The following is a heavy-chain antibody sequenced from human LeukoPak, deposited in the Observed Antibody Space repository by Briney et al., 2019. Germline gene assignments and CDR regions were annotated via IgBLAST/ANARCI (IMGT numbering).Heavy chain of an antibody. Sequence: ASVKVSCKASGGTFSSYAISRVRQAPGQGLEWMGGIIPIFGTANYAQKFQGRVTITADESTSTAYMELSSLRSEDTAVYYCARLSGYSYGYDYFDYWGQGTLVTVSS. CDR3: ARLSGYSYGYDYFDY. J-gene: IGHJ4*02. CDR2: IIPIFGTA. V-gene: IGHV1-69*13. CDR1: GGTFSSYA. D-gene: IGHD5-18*01.